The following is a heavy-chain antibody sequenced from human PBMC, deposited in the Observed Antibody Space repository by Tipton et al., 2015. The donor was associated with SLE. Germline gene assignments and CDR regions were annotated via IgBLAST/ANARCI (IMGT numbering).Heavy chain of an antibody. D-gene: IGHD3-22*01. CDR1: GDSIRTNHY. V-gene: IGHV4-38-2*02. CDR2: INHIGNT. Sequence: TLSLTCNVSGDSIRTNHYWGWIRQPPGKGLEWVGNINHIGNTYYKPALKSRVTISIDTSRNQVFLGLTSVTAADTAVYHCARQHDTRGYYYIWGQGTLVTVSS. CDR3: ARQHDTRGYYYI. J-gene: IGHJ4*02.